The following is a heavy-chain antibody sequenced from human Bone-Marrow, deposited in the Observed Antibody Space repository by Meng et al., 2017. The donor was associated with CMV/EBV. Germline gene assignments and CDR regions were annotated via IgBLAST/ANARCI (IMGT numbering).Heavy chain of an antibody. CDR3: AGARSGWGAFDI. CDR2: IGTAGDT. V-gene: IGHV3-13*01. J-gene: IGHJ3*02. D-gene: IGHD3-22*01. CDR1: GFTFSSYD. Sequence: GGSLRLSCAASGFTFSSYDMHWVRQATGKGLEWVSAIGTAGDTYYPGSVKGRFTISRENAKNSLYLQMNSLRAGDTAVYYCAGARSGWGAFDIWGQGKMVTVSS.